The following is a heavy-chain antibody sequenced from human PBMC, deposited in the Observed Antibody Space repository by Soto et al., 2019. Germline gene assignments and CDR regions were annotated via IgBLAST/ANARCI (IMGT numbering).Heavy chain of an antibody. V-gene: IGHV3-33*01. Sequence: GGSLRLSCAASGFTFSSYAMHWVRQAPGKGLEWVAVVWFDGTSKYYGDSVRGRFTISRDNSKNTLYLQMNSLRAEDTAVYYCARDAEFVVVPSAIRGYYFDYWGQGTLVTVSS. CDR1: GFTFSSYA. CDR3: ARDAEFVVVPSAIRGYYFDY. D-gene: IGHD2-2*02. CDR2: VWFDGTSK. J-gene: IGHJ4*02.